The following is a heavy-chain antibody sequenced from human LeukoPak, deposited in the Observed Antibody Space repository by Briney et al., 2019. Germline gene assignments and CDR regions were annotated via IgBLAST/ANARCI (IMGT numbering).Heavy chain of an antibody. D-gene: IGHD3-22*01. CDR2: ISYDGSNK. CDR3: ARSMIVVTPIDY. V-gene: IGHV3-30*03. Sequence: GGSLRLSCAASGFTFSSYGMHWVRQAPGKGLEWVAVISYDGSNKYYADSVKGRFTISRDNSKNTLYLQMNSLRAEDTAVYYCARSMIVVTPIDYWGQGTLVTVSS. CDR1: GFTFSSYG. J-gene: IGHJ4*02.